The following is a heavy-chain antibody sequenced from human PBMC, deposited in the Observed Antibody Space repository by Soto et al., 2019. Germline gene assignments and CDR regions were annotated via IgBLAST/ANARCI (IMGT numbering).Heavy chain of an antibody. Sequence: ASVKVSCKASGYTFTSSDMHWVRQAPGQGLEWMGIINPSGGSTSYAQKFQGRVTMTRDTSTSTVYMELSSLRSEDTAVYYCASVCYYFLSGYATQSYAIDFWGQGTTVTVSS. CDR1: GYTFTSSD. CDR2: INPSGGST. V-gene: IGHV1-46*01. J-gene: IGHJ6*02. D-gene: IGHD3-3*01. CDR3: ASVCYYFLSGYATQSYAIDF.